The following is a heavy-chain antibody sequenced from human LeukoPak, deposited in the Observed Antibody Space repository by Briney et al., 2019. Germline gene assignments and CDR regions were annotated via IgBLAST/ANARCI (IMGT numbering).Heavy chain of an antibody. CDR2: IYYSGST. V-gene: IGHV4-61*01. J-gene: IGHJ4*02. CDR1: GGSVSSGSYY. D-gene: IGHD3-22*01. Sequence: SETLSLTCTVSGGSVSSGSYYWSWIRQPPGKGLEWIGYIYYSGSTNYNPSLKSRVTISVDTSKNQFSLKLSSVTAADTAVYYCARDRIDSSGSYYIDYWDQGTLVTVSS. CDR3: ARDRIDSSGSYYIDY.